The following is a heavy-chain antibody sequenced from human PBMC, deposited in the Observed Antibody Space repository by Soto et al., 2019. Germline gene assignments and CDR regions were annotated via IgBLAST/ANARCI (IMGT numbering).Heavy chain of an antibody. J-gene: IGHJ3*02. Sequence: PSETLSLTCTVSGGSISSGGYYWSWIRQHPGKGLEWIGYIYYSGSTYYNPSLKSRVTISVDTSKNQFSLKLSSVTAADTAVYYCAREGEQLGFKVAFDIWGQGTMVTVS. CDR3: AREGEQLGFKVAFDI. V-gene: IGHV4-31*03. D-gene: IGHD6-13*01. CDR1: GGSISSGGYY. CDR2: IYYSGST.